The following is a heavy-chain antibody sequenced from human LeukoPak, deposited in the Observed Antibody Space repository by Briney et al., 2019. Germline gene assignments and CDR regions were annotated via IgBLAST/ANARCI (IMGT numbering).Heavy chain of an antibody. CDR1: GDSVSINSAA. CDR3: ARDSSAMFDY. Sequence: SQTLSLTCALSGDSVSINSAAWNWIRQSPSRGPEWLGRTYYRSKWYSDYAISVKGRITINPDTSKNQFSLQLNSMTPEDTAVYYCARDSSAMFDYWGQGTLVTVSS. CDR2: TYYRSKWYS. J-gene: IGHJ4*02. V-gene: IGHV6-1*01. D-gene: IGHD2-2*01.